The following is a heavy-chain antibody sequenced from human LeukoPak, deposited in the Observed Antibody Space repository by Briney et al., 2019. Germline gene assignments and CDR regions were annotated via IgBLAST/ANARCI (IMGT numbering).Heavy chain of an antibody. CDR2: MNPNSGDT. V-gene: IGHV1-8*01. CDR1: GYTFTSYD. J-gene: IGHJ5*02. Sequence: ASVKVSCKASGYTFTSYDINWVRHATGQGLEWMGWMNPNSGDTGYAQKFQGRVTMTRNTSISTAYMELSRLRSEDTAVYYCARALSLGYCSSTSCNWFDPWGQGTLVTVSS. CDR3: ARALSLGYCSSTSCNWFDP. D-gene: IGHD2-2*01.